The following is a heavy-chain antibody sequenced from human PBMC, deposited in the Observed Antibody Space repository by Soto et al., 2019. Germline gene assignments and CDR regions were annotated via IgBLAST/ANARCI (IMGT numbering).Heavy chain of an antibody. V-gene: IGHV1-69*13. D-gene: IGHD3-3*01. Sequence: GASVKVPCKASGGTFSSYAISWVRQAPGQGLEWMGGIIPIFGTANYAQKFQGRVTITADESTSTAYMELSSLRSEDTAVYYCARGGYDFWSGPYYYGMDVWGQGTTDTVSS. CDR2: IIPIFGTA. CDR1: GGTFSSYA. J-gene: IGHJ6*02. CDR3: ARGGYDFWSGPYYYGMDV.